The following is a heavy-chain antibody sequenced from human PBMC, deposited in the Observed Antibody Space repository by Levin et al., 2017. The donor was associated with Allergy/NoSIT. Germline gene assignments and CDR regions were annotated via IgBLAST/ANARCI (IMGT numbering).Heavy chain of an antibody. CDR3: AKDDSGYDSWGGPFDY. D-gene: IGHD5-12*01. Sequence: GGSLRLSCAASGFTFSSYAMSWVRQAPGKGLEWVSAISDSGGYTYYADSVKGRFTISRDNSKNTLYLQMNTLRAEDTAVYYCAKDDSGYDSWGGPFDYWGQGTLVTVSP. CDR2: ISDSGGYT. CDR1: GFTFSSYA. J-gene: IGHJ4*02. V-gene: IGHV3-23*01.